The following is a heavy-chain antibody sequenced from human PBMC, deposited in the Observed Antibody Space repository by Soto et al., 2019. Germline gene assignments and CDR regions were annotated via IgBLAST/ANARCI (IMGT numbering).Heavy chain of an antibody. CDR3: ARDSGRTTAALYYYYVYMDV. CDR1: GYAFSQFY. CDR2: INPNSGRT. V-gene: IGHV1-2*04. Sequence: QVQLGQSGAEVKKPGASVKVSCKASGYAFSQFYIHWMRQAPGQGLEWMGWINPNSGRTKFAQNFEGWITMTRDTSNNTGYMELSGLSSDATAVYYCARDSGRTTAALYYYYVYMDVGGNGTTVTVSS. D-gene: IGHD1-26*01. J-gene: IGHJ6*03.